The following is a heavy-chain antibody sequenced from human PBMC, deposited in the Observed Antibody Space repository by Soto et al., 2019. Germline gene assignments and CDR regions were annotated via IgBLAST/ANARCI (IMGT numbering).Heavy chain of an antibody. D-gene: IGHD3-9*01. CDR2: TSGSGDNT. CDR1: GFTFTSYA. Sequence: GGSLRLSCAASGFTFTSYAMSWVRQAPGKGLEWVSITSGSGDNTYYADSVKGRFTISRDNSKNTLYLQIHNLRAGDTAIYYCAKHDNDFLTAYFGPPFDHWGQGTLVTVSS. CDR3: AKHDNDFLTAYFGPPFDH. V-gene: IGHV3-23*01. J-gene: IGHJ4*02.